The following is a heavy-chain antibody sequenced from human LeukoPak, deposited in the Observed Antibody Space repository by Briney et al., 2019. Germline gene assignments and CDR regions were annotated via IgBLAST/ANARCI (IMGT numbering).Heavy chain of an antibody. CDR2: IKQDGSEK. V-gene: IGHV3-7*01. CDR1: GFTFSSYS. J-gene: IGHJ3*02. D-gene: IGHD6-13*01. CDR3: ARDRYSSSWYFGAFDI. Sequence: GGSLRLSCAASGFTFSSYSMNWVRQAPGKGLEWVANIKQDGSEKYYVDSVKGRFTISRDNAKNSLYLQMNSLRAEDTAVYYCARDRYSSSWYFGAFDIWGQGTMVTVSS.